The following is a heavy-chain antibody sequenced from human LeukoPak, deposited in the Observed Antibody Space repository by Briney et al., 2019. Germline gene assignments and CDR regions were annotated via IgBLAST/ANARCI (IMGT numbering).Heavy chain of an antibody. D-gene: IGHD3-10*01. J-gene: IGHJ6*02. V-gene: IGHV4-39*01. CDR2: IYYSGST. CDR3: ARRVLLWFGAMDV. Sequence: SETLSLTCTVSGGSISSSSYYWGWIRQPPGKGLEWIGSIYYSGSTYYNPSLKSRVTISVDTSKNQFSLKLSSATAADTAVYYCARRVLLWFGAMDVWGQGTTVTVSS. CDR1: GGSISSSSYY.